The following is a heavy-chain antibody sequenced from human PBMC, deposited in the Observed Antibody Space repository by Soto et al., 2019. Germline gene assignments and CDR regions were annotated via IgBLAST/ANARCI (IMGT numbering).Heavy chain of an antibody. CDR1: GGSFSGYY. CDR2: INHSGST. CDR3: AIDSGYESLYAEYFQH. J-gene: IGHJ1*01. Sequence: PSETLSLTCAVYGGSFSGYYWSWIRQPPGKGLEWIGEINHSGSTNYNPSLKSRVTISVDTSKNQFSLKLSSVTAADTAVYYCAIDSGYESLYAEYFQHWGQGTLVTVSS. D-gene: IGHD5-12*01. V-gene: IGHV4-34*01.